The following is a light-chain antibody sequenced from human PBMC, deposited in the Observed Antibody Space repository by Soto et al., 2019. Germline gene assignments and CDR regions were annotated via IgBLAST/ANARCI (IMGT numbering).Light chain of an antibody. CDR1: SSNIGAGYD. Sequence: QSVLTQPPSVSGAPGQRVTISCTGSSSNIGAGYDVHWYQQLPGAAPKLLISGNTNRPSGVPDRFSGSKSGTSASLAITGLQAEDEADYYCSSYAGNIGVRFGGGTQLTVL. CDR2: GNT. CDR3: SSYAGNIGVR. V-gene: IGLV1-40*01. J-gene: IGLJ2*01.